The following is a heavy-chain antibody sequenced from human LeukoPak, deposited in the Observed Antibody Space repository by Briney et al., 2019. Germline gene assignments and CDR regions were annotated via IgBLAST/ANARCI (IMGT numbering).Heavy chain of an antibody. CDR1: GFTFSSYA. J-gene: IGHJ4*02. CDR2: ISYDGSNK. D-gene: IGHD2-2*01. Sequence: GGSLRLSCAASGFTFSSYAMHWVRQAPGKGLEWVAVISYDGSNKYYADSVKGRFTISRDNSKNTLYLQMSSLRAEDTAVYYCARVYCSSTSCSDYWGQGTLVTVSS. V-gene: IGHV3-30-3*01. CDR3: ARVYCSSTSCSDY.